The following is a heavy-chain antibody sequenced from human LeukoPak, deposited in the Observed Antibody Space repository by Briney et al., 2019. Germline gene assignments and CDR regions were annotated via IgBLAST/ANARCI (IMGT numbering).Heavy chain of an antibody. CDR1: GFIFSTYH. V-gene: IGHV3-48*01. CDR2: ISSDSGTI. Sequence: GGSLRLSCAASGFIFSTYHINWVRQAPGKGLEWISFISSDSGTIYYADSVKGRFTISRDNAENSLYLQMNSLRGEDAAVYYCARRDPFDYWGQGTMVTVSS. J-gene: IGHJ4*02. CDR3: ARRDPFDY.